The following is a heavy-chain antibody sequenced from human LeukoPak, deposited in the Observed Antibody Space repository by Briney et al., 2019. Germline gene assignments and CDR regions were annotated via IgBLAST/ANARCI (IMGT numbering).Heavy chain of an antibody. J-gene: IGHJ6*03. D-gene: IGHD2-2*01. CDR3: ASHKADIVVVPAAVYYYYYHMDV. CDR1: GGSISSSSYY. CDR2: IYYSGST. Sequence: PSETLSLTCTVSGGSISSSSYYWGWIRQPPGKGLEWIGSIYYSGSTYYNPSLKSRVTISVDTSKNQFSLKLSSVTAADTAVYYCASHKADIVVVPAAVYYYYYHMDVWGKGTTVTVSS. V-gene: IGHV4-39*01.